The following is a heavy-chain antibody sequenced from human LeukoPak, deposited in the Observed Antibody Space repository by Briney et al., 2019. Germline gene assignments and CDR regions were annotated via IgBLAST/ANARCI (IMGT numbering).Heavy chain of an antibody. CDR2: IKSKTDGGTT. CDR3: TTDRIVVVTTRNFDY. Sequence: GGSLRLSCAASGFTFSNYAMSWVRQAPGKGLEWVGRIKSKTDGGTTDYAAPVKGRFTISRDDSKNTLYLQMNSLKTEDTAVYYCTTDRIVVVTTRNFDYWGQGTLVTVSS. D-gene: IGHD3-22*01. CDR1: GFTFSNYA. V-gene: IGHV3-15*01. J-gene: IGHJ4*02.